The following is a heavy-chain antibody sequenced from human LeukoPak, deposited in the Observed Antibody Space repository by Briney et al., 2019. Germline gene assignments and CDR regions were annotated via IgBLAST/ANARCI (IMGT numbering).Heavy chain of an antibody. CDR1: GGSFSGYY. J-gene: IGHJ4*02. CDR2: INHSGST. CDR3: ARGYCGGDCSPKY. V-gene: IGHV4-34*01. Sequence: SETLSLTCAVYGGSFSGYYWSWIRQPPGKGLGWIGEINHSGSTNYNPSLKSRVTISVDTSKNQFSLKLSSVTAADTAVYYCARGYCGGDCSPKYWGQGTLVIVSS. D-gene: IGHD2-21*01.